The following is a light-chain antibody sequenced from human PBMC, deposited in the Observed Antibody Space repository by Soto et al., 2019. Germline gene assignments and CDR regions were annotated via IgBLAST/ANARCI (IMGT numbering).Light chain of an antibody. CDR2: KAS. CDR1: QSISSW. J-gene: IGKJ4*01. V-gene: IGKV1-5*03. CDR3: QQYSTYPLT. Sequence: DIQMTQSPSTLSTSVGDRVTTTCRASQSISSWLAWYQQIPGKAPKLLIYKASTLDSGVPSRFSGSGSGTEFTLTISGLQPDDFAIYYCQQYSTYPLTFGGGTKVEIK.